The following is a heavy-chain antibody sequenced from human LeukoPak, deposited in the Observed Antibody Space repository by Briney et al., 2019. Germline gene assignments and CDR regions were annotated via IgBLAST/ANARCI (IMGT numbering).Heavy chain of an antibody. D-gene: IGHD1-26*01. CDR3: AKHPGDFTGIVNYYYMDV. J-gene: IGHJ6*03. CDR2: ISGSGGST. Sequence: GGSLRLSCAASGFTFSSYAMSWVRQAPGKGLEWVSAISGSGGSTYYADSVKGRFTISRDNSQNILLLQMNSLRPEDTAIYYCAKHPGDFTGIVNYYYMDVWGKGTKVTVSS. V-gene: IGHV3-23*01. CDR1: GFTFSSYA.